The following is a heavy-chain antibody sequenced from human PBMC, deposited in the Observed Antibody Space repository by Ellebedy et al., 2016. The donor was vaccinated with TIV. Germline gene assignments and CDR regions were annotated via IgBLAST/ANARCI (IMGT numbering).Heavy chain of an antibody. CDR2: FDPEDGET. CDR3: ARDEVSSGP. Sequence: AASVKVSCKVSGYTLTELSMHWVRQAPGKGLEWMGGFDPEDGETIYAQKFQGRVTMTRDTSTSTVYMELSSLRSEDTAVYYCARDEVSSGPWGQGTLVTVSS. D-gene: IGHD3-3*01. CDR1: GYTLTELS. J-gene: IGHJ5*02. V-gene: IGHV1-24*01.